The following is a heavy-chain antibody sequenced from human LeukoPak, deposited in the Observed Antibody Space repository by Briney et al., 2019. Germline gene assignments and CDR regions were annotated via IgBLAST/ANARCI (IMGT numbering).Heavy chain of an antibody. CDR2: IIPIFGTA. V-gene: IGHV1-69*05. CDR1: GYTFTGYY. J-gene: IGHJ6*03. CDR3: ARDGYYGSGSYYKSRVAGLARVDYYYYMDV. D-gene: IGHD3-10*01. Sequence: SVKVSCKASGYTFTGYYMHWVRQAPGQGLEWMGGIIPIFGTANYAQKFQGRVTITTDESTSTAYMELSSLRSEDTAVYYCARDGYYGSGSYYKSRVAGLARVDYYYYMDVWGKGTTVTVSS.